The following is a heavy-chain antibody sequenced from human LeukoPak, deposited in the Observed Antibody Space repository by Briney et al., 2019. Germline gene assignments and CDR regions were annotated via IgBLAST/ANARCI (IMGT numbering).Heavy chain of an antibody. V-gene: IGHV4-59*12. J-gene: IGHJ5*02. CDR2: IYYSGST. D-gene: IGHD3-16*01. CDR1: GGSISSYY. Sequence: PSETLSLTCTVSGGSISSYYWSWIRQPPGKGLEWIGYIYYSGSTSYNPSLKSRVTISVDTSKNQFSLKLNSVTAADTAFYYCVRDRGLGRGFDPWGQGTMVTVSS. CDR3: VRDRGLGRGFDP.